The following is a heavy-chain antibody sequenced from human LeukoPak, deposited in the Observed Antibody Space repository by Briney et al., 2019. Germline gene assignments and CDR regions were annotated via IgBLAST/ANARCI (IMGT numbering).Heavy chain of an antibody. V-gene: IGHV3-7*01. CDR1: GFTFSSYW. Sequence: GGSLRLSCAASGFTFSSYWMSWVRQAPGKGLEWVANIKQDGSEKYYVDSVKGRFTISRDNAKNSLYLQMNSLRAEDTAVYYCARKAPPLVPAADNNYYYYYMDVWGKGTTVTVSS. CDR2: IKQDGSEK. J-gene: IGHJ6*03. D-gene: IGHD2-2*01. CDR3: ARKAPPLVPAADNNYYYYYMDV.